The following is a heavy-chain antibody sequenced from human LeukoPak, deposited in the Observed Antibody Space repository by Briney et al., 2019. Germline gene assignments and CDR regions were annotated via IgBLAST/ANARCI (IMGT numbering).Heavy chain of an antibody. CDR1: GFTFSSYW. CDR3: ARDPGKRVVQNWFDP. J-gene: IGHJ5*02. Sequence: GGSLEISCAASGFTFSSYWMHGVRQAPGKGVGWVSRINSEGRSTSYADSVKGRFTISRDNAKTTLYLQMNSLRAEDTAVYYCARDPGKRVVQNWFDPWGQGTLVTVSS. V-gene: IGHV3-74*01. CDR2: INSEGRST. D-gene: IGHD3-3*01.